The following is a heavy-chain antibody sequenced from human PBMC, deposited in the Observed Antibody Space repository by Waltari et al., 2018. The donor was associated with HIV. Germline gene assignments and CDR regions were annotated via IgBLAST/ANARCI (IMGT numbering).Heavy chain of an antibody. CDR3: VRDRLYSSGWPNDQYFYYGMDV. CDR1: GDRVSSNSPP. CDR2: TYYRSKWYN. J-gene: IGHJ6*02. V-gene: IGHV6-1*01. D-gene: IGHD6-19*01. Sequence: QVQLQLSGPGLVKPSQTLSLTCVISGDRVSSNSPPWHCIRQSPPRGLEWLGMTYYRSKWYNDYAISVKSRISINPDTSKNQCSLKLNSVTPEDTAVYYCVRDRLYSSGWPNDQYFYYGMDVWGQGTTVTVSS.